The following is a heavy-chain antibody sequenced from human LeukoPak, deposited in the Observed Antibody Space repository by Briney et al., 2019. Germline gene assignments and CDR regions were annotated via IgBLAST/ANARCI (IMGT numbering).Heavy chain of an antibody. J-gene: IGHJ4*02. D-gene: IGHD3-16*02. Sequence: GGSLRLSCAASGFIFNSYAMHWVRQAPGRGLEYVSAITSNGGSTFYANSVKGRFTISRDNSKNTLFLQMGSLRAEDMAVYYCTRGPGYDYVWGSYRADYWGQGTLVTVSS. CDR3: TRGPGYDYVWGSYRADY. CDR2: ITSNGGST. CDR1: GFIFNSYA. V-gene: IGHV3-64*01.